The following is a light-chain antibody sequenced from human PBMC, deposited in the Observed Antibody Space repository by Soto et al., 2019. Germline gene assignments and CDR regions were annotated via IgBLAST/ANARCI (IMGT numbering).Light chain of an antibody. J-gene: IGLJ1*01. V-gene: IGLV2-23*01. CDR1: SSDVGGYNH. CDR2: EGS. CDR3: SSYVGDSAYA. Sequence: QSVLTQPASVSGSPGQSISISCTGTSSDVGGYNHVSWYQQHPGKAPKILIYEGSKRPSGVSNRFSGSKSGNTASLTISGLQAEDEADYFCSSYVGDSAYAFGTGTKVTVL.